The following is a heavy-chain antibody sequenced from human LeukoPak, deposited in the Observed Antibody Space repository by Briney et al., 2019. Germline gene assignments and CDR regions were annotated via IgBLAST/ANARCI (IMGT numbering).Heavy chain of an antibody. Sequence: GRSLRLSCAASGFTFSSYAMHWVRQAPGKGLEWVAVISYDGSNKYYADSVKGRFTISRDNSKNTLYLQMNSLRAEDTAVYYCARDLGTAIDLYYYGMDVWGQGTTVTVSS. CDR1: GFTFSSYA. CDR3: ARDLGTAIDLYYYGMDV. CDR2: ISYDGSNK. J-gene: IGHJ6*02. V-gene: IGHV3-30-3*01. D-gene: IGHD5-18*01.